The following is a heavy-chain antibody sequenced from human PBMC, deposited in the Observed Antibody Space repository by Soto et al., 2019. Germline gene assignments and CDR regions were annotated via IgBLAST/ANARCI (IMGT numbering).Heavy chain of an antibody. J-gene: IGHJ2*01. CDR1: GYTFTGYY. CDR3: ARGLGIPYWYFDL. V-gene: IGHV1-2*02. Sequence: QVQLVQSGAEVKKPGASVKVSCKASGYTFTGYYIHWVRQAPGQGLEWMGWINPHIGGTNYAQKFQGRVTMTRDTSISQVYRELSRLRSDDTAVYYCARGLGIPYWYFDLWGRGTLVTVSS. CDR2: INPHIGGT. D-gene: IGHD7-27*01.